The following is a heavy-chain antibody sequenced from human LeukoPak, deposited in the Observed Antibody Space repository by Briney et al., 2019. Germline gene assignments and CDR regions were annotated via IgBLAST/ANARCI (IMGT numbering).Heavy chain of an antibody. CDR2: IIPILGIA. V-gene: IGHV1-69*04. Sequence: SVKVSCKASGGTFSSYAISWVRQAPGRGLEWMGRIIPILGIANYAQKFQGRVTITADKSTSTAYMELSSLRSEDTAVYYCASYYGGVFDYWGQGTLVTVSS. CDR1: GGTFSSYA. J-gene: IGHJ4*02. D-gene: IGHD4-23*01. CDR3: ASYYGGVFDY.